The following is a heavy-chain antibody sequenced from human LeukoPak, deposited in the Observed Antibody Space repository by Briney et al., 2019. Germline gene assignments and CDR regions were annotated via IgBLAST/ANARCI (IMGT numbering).Heavy chain of an antibody. J-gene: IGHJ4*02. D-gene: IGHD5-24*01. CDR3: AKASPRVEMATINDY. CDR2: ISSSGSTI. CDR1: GFTFSDYY. V-gene: IGHV3-11*01. Sequence: GGSLRLSCAASGFTFSDYYMSWIRQAPGKGLEWVSYISSSGSTIYYADSVKGRFTISRDNAKNSLYLQMNSLRAEDTAVYYCAKASPRVEMATINDYWGQGTLVTVSS.